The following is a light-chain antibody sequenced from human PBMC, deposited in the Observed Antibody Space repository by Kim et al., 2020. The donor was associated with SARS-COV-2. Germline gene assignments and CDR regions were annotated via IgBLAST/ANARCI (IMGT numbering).Light chain of an antibody. Sequence: QSITISCTGTSSDVGGFNYVSWYQQNPGKAPKLIIYDVTKRPSGVSNRFSGSKSGNTASLTISGLQAEDEADYYCSSFTSSDTFVFGSGTKVTVL. J-gene: IGLJ1*01. CDR3: SSFTSSDTFV. CDR1: SSDVGGFNY. V-gene: IGLV2-14*04. CDR2: DVT.